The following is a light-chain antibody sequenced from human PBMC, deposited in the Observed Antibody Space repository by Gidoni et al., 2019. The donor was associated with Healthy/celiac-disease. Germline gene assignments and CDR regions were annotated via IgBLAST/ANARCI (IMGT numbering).Light chain of an antibody. CDR3: SSYTSSSTLV. J-gene: IGLJ2*01. CDR1: SSDVGGYNY. V-gene: IGLV2-14*01. Sequence: QSALTQPAPVSGSPGQSITISCTGTSSDVGGYNYVSWYQQHTGKAPKLMIYEVSNRPSGVSNRFSGSKSGNTASLTISGLQAEDEADYYCSSYTSSSTLVFGGGTKLTVL. CDR2: EVS.